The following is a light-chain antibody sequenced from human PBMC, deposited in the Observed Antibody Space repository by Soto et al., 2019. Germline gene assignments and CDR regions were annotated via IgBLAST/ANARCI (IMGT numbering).Light chain of an antibody. Sequence: QSVLTQPASVSGCPGQSITISCTGTSSDIGGYNYVSWYQRHPGKAPKLMIYDVGDRPSGVSNRFSGSKSGNTASLTIPGLQAEDEADYFCSSYTSSRTPFDFGTGTKVTVL. CDR2: DVG. V-gene: IGLV2-14*03. CDR3: SSYTSSRTPFD. CDR1: SSDIGGYNY. J-gene: IGLJ1*01.